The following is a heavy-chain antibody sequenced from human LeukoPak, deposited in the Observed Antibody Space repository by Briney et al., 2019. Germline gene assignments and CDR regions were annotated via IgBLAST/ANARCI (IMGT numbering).Heavy chain of an antibody. CDR2: IKQDGSEK. CDR3: AKFYDSSGYYVDYFDY. J-gene: IGHJ4*02. CDR1: GFTFSSYW. V-gene: IGHV3-7*03. D-gene: IGHD3-22*01. Sequence: GGSLRLSCAASGFTFSSYWMSWVRQAPGKGLEWVANIKQDGSEKYYVDSVKGRFTISRDNSKNTLYLQMNSLRAEDTAVYYCAKFYDSSGYYVDYFDYWGQGTLVTVSS.